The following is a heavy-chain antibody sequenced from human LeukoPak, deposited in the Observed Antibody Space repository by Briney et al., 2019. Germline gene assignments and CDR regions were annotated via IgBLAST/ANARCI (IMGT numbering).Heavy chain of an antibody. J-gene: IGHJ4*02. CDR1: GGSISSYY. CDR3: ARHAQDTAMVRRGPHPEFDY. V-gene: IGHV4-59*08. D-gene: IGHD5-18*01. CDR2: IYHSGST. Sequence: SETLSLTCSVSGGSISSYYWSWIRQPPGKGLEWIGYIYHSGSTNYNPSLKSRVTISVDTSKNQFSLKLSSVTAADTAVYYCARHAQDTAMVRRGPHPEFDYWGQGTLVTVSS.